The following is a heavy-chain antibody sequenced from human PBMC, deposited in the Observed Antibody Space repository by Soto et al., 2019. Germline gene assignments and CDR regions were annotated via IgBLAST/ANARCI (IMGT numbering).Heavy chain of an antibody. J-gene: IGHJ6*02. D-gene: IGHD2-15*01. Sequence: GASVKVSCKASGYTFTSYGISWVRQAPGQGXDWMGWISAYNGNTKYAQDLQGRVTMTTDTSTSTAYMELRSLRSDDTAVYYCARFSGGSYNTYYFYYGMDVWGQGTTVTVS. CDR2: ISAYNGNT. CDR1: GYTFTSYG. CDR3: ARFSGGSYNTYYFYYGMDV. V-gene: IGHV1-18*01.